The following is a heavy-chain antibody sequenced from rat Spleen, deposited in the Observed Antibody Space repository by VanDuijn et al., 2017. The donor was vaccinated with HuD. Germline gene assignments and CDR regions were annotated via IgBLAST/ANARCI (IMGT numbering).Heavy chain of an antibody. CDR3: GKDMNYYSSYPFYVMGA. CDR2: ISPDGAST. Sequence: EVQLVETGGGLVQPGKSLKLSCVASGFTFSSYWMYWIRQAPGEGLEWISSISPDGASTYYPDSVRGRLPISRDNAENTVYLQMNSLRSEDTATYYCGKDMNYYSSYPFYVMGAWGQGTTVTVSS. J-gene: IGHJ4*01. D-gene: IGHD1-2*01. CDR1: GFTFSSYW. V-gene: IGHV5-58*01.